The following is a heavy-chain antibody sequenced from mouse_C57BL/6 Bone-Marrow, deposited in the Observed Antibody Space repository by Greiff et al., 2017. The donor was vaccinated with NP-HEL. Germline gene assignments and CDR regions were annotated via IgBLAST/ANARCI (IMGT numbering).Heavy chain of an antibody. Sequence: QVQLKQSGAELAKPGASVKLSCKASGYTFTSYWMHWVKQRPGQGLEWIGYINPSSGYTKYNQKFKDKATLTADKSSSTAYLPLSSLTYEDSGVYYCARYRASTGARAMDYWGQGTAVTVSS. CDR3: ARYRASTGARAMDY. V-gene: IGHV1-7*01. J-gene: IGHJ4*01. D-gene: IGHD4-1*02. CDR1: GYTFTSYW. CDR2: INPSSGYT.